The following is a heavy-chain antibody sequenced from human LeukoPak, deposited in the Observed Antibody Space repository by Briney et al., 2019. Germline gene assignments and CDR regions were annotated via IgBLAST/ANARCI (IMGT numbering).Heavy chain of an antibody. CDR1: GGSISSYY. CDR2: IYYSGST. D-gene: IGHD5-24*01. Sequence: SETLSLTCTVSGGSISSYYWSWIRQPPGKGLEWIGYIYYSGSTNYNPSLKSRVTISVDTSKNQFSLKLSSVTAAYTAVYYCARARGKMATTYDYWGQGTLVTVSS. CDR3: ARARGKMATTYDY. J-gene: IGHJ4*02. V-gene: IGHV4-59*01.